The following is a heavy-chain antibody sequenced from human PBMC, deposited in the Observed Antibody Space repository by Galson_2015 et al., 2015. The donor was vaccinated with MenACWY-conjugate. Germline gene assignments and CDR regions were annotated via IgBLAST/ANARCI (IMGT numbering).Heavy chain of an antibody. Sequence: SLRLSCAASGFTVSTNCMSWVRQAPGKGLEWVSIICSSSGYIYYADSLKGRFAISRDNARNSLYLQMNSLTAEDTAVYYCARTSAGYCSNTNCYVSIDYWGQGTLVTVSS. D-gene: IGHD2-2*01. V-gene: IGHV3-21*01. CDR1: GFTVSTNC. CDR3: ARTSAGYCSNTNCYVSIDY. CDR2: ICSSSGYI. J-gene: IGHJ4*02.